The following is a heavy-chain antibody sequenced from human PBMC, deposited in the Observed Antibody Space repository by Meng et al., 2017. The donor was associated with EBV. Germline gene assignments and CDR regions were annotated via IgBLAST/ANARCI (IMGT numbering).Heavy chain of an antibody. D-gene: IGHD5-24*01. CDR1: GYTFTSDG. J-gene: IGHJ6*02. Sequence: QVLLVRSEDEGKRPWAAVKVAYKAAGYTFTSDGSGWVRQAPGQGLAWMGWISAYNGNTNYAQKLQGRVTMTTDTSTSTAYMELRSLRSDDTAVYYCARDHEDGYRSPPSWAIPMDVWGQGTTVTVSS. CDR2: ISAYNGNT. CDR3: ARDHEDGYRSPPSWAIPMDV. V-gene: IGHV1-18*01.